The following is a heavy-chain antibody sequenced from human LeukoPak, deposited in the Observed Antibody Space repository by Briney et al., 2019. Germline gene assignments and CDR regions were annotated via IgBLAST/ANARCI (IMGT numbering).Heavy chain of an antibody. D-gene: IGHD3-22*01. Sequence: GASVKVSCKASGYTFTGYYTHWVRQAPGQGLEWMGWINPNSGGTNYAQKFQGRVTMTRDTSISTAYMELSRLRSDDTAVYYCARSRYDSSGYPGYWGQGTLVTVSS. J-gene: IGHJ4*02. CDR2: INPNSGGT. CDR1: GYTFTGYY. V-gene: IGHV1-2*02. CDR3: ARSRYDSSGYPGY.